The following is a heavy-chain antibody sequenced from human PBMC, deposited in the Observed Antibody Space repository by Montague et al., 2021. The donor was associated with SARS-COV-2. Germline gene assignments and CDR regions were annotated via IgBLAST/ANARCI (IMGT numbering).Heavy chain of an antibody. CDR1: GDSINNSRYY. V-gene: IGHV4-39*01. D-gene: IGHD3-10*01. Sequence: SETLSLTCSVSGDSINNSRYYWGWIRQPPGKGLEWIGTNYYSGSTYYNPSLKSRVTISVDTSKDQFSLKLNSVTATDTAVYYCARLESTRGVIIRGAFHIWGQGTQVTVSS. J-gene: IGHJ3*02. CDR2: NYYSGST. CDR3: ARLESTRGVIIRGAFHI.